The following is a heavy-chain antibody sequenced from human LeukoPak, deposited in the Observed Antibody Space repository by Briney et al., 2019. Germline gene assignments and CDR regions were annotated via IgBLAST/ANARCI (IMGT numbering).Heavy chain of an antibody. Sequence: ASVKVSCKASGYTFTGYYMRWVRQAPGQGLEWMGWINPNSGGTNYAQKFQGRVTMTRDTSISTAYMELSRLRSDDTAVYYCARSALGYCSSTSCLNYYYYGMDVWGQGTTVTVSS. J-gene: IGHJ6*02. CDR1: GYTFTGYY. V-gene: IGHV1-2*02. D-gene: IGHD2-2*01. CDR2: INPNSGGT. CDR3: ARSALGYCSSTSCLNYYYYGMDV.